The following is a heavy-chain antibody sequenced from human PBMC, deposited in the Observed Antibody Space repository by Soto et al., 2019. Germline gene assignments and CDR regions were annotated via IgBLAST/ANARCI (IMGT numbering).Heavy chain of an antibody. CDR2: ISYDGSNK. CDR1: GFTFSSYG. CDR3: AKGKRFLLYSSGWSDY. Sequence: GGSLRLSCAASGFTFSSYGMHWVRQAPGKGLEWVAVISYDGSNKYYADSVKGRFTISRDNSKNTLYLQMNSLRAEDTAVYYCAKGKRFLLYSSGWSDYWGQGTLVTVSS. J-gene: IGHJ4*02. D-gene: IGHD6-19*01. V-gene: IGHV3-30*18.